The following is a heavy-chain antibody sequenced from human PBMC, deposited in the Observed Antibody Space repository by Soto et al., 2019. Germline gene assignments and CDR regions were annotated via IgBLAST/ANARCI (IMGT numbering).Heavy chain of an antibody. Sequence: PGGSLRLSCAASGFTFSDHYIDWVRQSPGEGLEWVSRIRNKANSYSIEYAASVKGRFTISRDDSKNSLYLQMNSLKTEDTAVYYCARRTGSGSSGVYAMDVWGQGTMVTVSS. CDR2: IRNKANSYSI. CDR3: ARRTGSGSSGVYAMDV. J-gene: IGHJ6*02. D-gene: IGHD3-22*01. CDR1: GFTFSDHY. V-gene: IGHV3-72*01.